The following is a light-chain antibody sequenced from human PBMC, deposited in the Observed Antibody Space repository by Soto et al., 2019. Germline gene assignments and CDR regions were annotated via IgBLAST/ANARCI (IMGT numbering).Light chain of an antibody. J-gene: IGKJ4*01. V-gene: IGKV3-20*01. CDR3: QQYGSAPLT. CDR2: CXS. CDR1: QXGRSRY. Sequence: IVXTQSPRTLSLSPGESSTLCXRASQXGRSRYFAWYQQQPGQPPSXXXDCXSSMATGSPDRLSGSGSATDFTLTISRLEPEDFAVYYCQQYGSAPLTFGGGTKVEIK.